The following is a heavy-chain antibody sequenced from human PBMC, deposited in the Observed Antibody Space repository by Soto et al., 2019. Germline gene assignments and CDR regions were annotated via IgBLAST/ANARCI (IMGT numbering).Heavy chain of an antibody. D-gene: IGHD3-16*01. J-gene: IGHJ6*02. CDR1: GYSFTSYW. V-gene: IGHV5-51*01. Sequence: GESLKISCRTSGYSFTSYWIGWVRQMPGKGLEWMGIIYPGDSDTRYSPSFQGQVTISADKSISTAYLQWSSLKASDTAMYYCARGGDYYYYGMDVWGQGTTVTVSS. CDR3: ARGGDYYYYGMDV. CDR2: IYPGDSDT.